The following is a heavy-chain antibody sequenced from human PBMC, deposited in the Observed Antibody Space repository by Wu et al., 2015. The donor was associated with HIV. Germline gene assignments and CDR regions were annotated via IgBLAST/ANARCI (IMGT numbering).Heavy chain of an antibody. CDR3: ARGEWEESTGTLPLIY. J-gene: IGHJ4*02. V-gene: IGHV1-2*02. CDR1: QYTFINYD. D-gene: IGHD1-1*01. CDR2: ITIYTSGT. Sequence: QVQLVQSGAEVTEPGASVMVSCKASQYTFINYDVHWVRQAAGQGLEWLGWITIYTSGTKYAQKFRDRISMTTDASTSTAYLHLSRLTSDDTALYYCARGEWEESTGTLPLIYWGRGTLVTVS.